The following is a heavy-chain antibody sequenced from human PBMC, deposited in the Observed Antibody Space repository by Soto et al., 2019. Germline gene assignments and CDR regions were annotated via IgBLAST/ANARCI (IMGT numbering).Heavy chain of an antibody. J-gene: IGHJ4*02. V-gene: IGHV4-61*08. D-gene: IGHD3-10*01. Sequence: SETLSLTCAVSGGSISSGGYSCNWIRQPPGKGLEWIGYIYYSGSTNYNPSLKSRVTISVDTSKNQFSLKLNSMTVADTAVYYCARHNYGSGSTYFDYWGQGTLVTVSS. CDR3: ARHNYGSGSTYFDY. CDR1: GGSISSGGYS. CDR2: IYYSGST.